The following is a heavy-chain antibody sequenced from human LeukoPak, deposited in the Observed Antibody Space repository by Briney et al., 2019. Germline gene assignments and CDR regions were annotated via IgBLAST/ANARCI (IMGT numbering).Heavy chain of an antibody. D-gene: IGHD3-10*01. J-gene: IGHJ4*02. CDR2: ISGSGGST. CDR1: GFTFSSYV. V-gene: IGHV3-23*01. CDR3: AKDRQNYYRSGYYFDY. Sequence: GGSLRLSCAASGFTFSSYVMIWVRQAPGKGLEWVSSISGSGGSTYYADFVKGRFTIFRDFSKNTLYLEMNSLRAEDTAVYYCAKDRQNYYRSGYYFDYWGQGTLVTVSS.